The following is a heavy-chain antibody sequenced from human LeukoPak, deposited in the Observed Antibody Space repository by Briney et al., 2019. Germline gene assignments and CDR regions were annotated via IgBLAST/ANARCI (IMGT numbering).Heavy chain of an antibody. CDR3: AREGSIYYYDSSGYLGY. Sequence: SQTLSLTCTVSGGSISSGDYYWSWIRQPPGKGLEWIGYIYYSGSTYYNPSLKSRITISVDTSKNQFSLKLSSVTAADTAIYYCAREGSIYYYDSSGYLGYWGQGTLVAVSS. V-gene: IGHV4-30-4*08. J-gene: IGHJ4*02. D-gene: IGHD3-22*01. CDR1: GGSISSGDYY. CDR2: IYYSGST.